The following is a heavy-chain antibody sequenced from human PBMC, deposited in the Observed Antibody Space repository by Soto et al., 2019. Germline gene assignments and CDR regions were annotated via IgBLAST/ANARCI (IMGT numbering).Heavy chain of an antibody. V-gene: IGHV1-8*01. Sequence: QVQLVQSGAEVKKPGASVKVSCKASGYTFTSYDINWVRQATGQGLEWMGWMNPNSGNTGYAHKLQGRVTMTRNTSISTAYMELSSLRSEDTAVYYCARGLVGEWLVYMDVWGKGTTVTVSS. CDR1: GYTFTSYD. J-gene: IGHJ6*03. CDR2: MNPNSGNT. D-gene: IGHD3-16*01. CDR3: ARGLVGEWLVYMDV.